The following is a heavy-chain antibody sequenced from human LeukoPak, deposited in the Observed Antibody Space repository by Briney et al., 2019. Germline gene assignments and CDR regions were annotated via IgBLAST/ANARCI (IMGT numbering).Heavy chain of an antibody. CDR2: ISAYIGNT. CDR1: GYTFTSYG. CDR3: ARGYYDSSGYYGSRDAFDI. D-gene: IGHD3-22*01. V-gene: IGHV1-18*01. Sequence: ASVKVSCKASGYTFTSYGISWVRQAPGQGLEWRGWISAYIGNTNYAQKLQGRVTMTTDTSTSTAYMELRSLRSDDAAVYYCARGYYDSSGYYGSRDAFDIWGQGTMVTVSS. J-gene: IGHJ3*02.